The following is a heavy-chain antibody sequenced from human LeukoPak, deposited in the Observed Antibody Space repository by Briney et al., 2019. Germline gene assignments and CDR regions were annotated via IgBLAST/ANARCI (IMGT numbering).Heavy chain of an antibody. D-gene: IGHD3-22*01. V-gene: IGHV3-23*01. CDR2: ISGSGGST. J-gene: IGHJ4*02. Sequence: GGSLRLSCVASVQTFISYAMSWVRQAPGKGLEWVSAISGSGGSTYYADSVKGRFTISRDNSKNTLYLQMNSLRAEDTAVYYRAADTNSYYDSSGYLLLWGQGTLVTVSS. CDR1: VQTFISYA. CDR3: AADTNSYYDSSGYLLL.